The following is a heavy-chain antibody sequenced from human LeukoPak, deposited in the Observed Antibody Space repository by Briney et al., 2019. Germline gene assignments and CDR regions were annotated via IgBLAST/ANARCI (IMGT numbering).Heavy chain of an antibody. CDR3: ARDGGYYYDSSGYPTHFDY. J-gene: IGHJ4*02. V-gene: IGHV1-46*01. CDR1: GYTFTGYY. D-gene: IGHD3-22*01. CDR2: INPNSGST. Sequence: ASVKVSCKASGYTFTGYYMHWVRQAPGQGLEWMGRINPNSGSTSYAQKFQGRVTMTRDTSTSTVYMELSSLRSEDTAVYYCARDGGYYYDSSGYPTHFDYWGQGTLVTVSS.